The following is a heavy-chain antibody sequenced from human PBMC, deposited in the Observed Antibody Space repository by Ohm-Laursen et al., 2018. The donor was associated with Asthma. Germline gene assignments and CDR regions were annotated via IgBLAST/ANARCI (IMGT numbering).Heavy chain of an antibody. D-gene: IGHD3-16*01. J-gene: IGHJ6*02. CDR2: ISSSSSTI. V-gene: IGHV3-48*01. CDR3: AREWGGMDV. CDR1: GFTFSHYN. Sequence: GSLRLSCAASGFTFSHYNMNWVRQAPGKGLEWVSYISSSSSTIYYADSVKGRFTISRDNAKNSLYLQMNNLRAEDAAIYYCAREWGGMDVWGPGTTVTVSS.